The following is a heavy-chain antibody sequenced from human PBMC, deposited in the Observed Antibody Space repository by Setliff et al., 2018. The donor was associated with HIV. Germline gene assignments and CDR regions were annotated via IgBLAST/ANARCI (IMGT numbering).Heavy chain of an antibody. Sequence: SETLSLTCTVSGGSISSGSHYWSWIRQPAGKGLEWIGHIYTSENTNYNPSLRRRVTISVDTSKNEFSLRLRSVTAADTAIYYCARSTVGVGATFPWGRGTLVTVSS. J-gene: IGHJ4*02. CDR3: ARSTVGVGATFP. V-gene: IGHV4-61*09. D-gene: IGHD1-26*01. CDR1: GGSISSGSHY. CDR2: IYTSENT.